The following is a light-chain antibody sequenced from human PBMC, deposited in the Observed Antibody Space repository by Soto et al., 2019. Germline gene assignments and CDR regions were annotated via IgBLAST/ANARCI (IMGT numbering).Light chain of an antibody. CDR2: DTS. V-gene: IGKV3-20*01. Sequence: EIVLTQSPGTLSLSPGERATLSCGASQSVSSTFLAWYQQKPGQAPSLLIYDTSTRATGVPDRFSGSGSGTDFALTISRVEPEDFAIYFCQQYGSSPGTFGQGTKVDIK. CDR1: QSVSSTF. J-gene: IGKJ1*01. CDR3: QQYGSSPGT.